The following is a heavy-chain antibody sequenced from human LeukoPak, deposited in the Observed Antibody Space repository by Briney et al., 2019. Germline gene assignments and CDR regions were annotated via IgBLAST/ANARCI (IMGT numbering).Heavy chain of an antibody. CDR2: INSDGSET. CDR3: ARVRMGDDFNPFDY. D-gene: IGHD3-16*01. Sequence: GGSLRLSCAASGFTFSSYEMNWVRHAPGKGLVWVSRINSDGSETMYADSVKGRFTISRDNAKNTLYLQMNSLRAEDTAVYYCARVRMGDDFNPFDYWGQGTLVTVSS. CDR1: GFTFSSYE. J-gene: IGHJ4*02. V-gene: IGHV3-74*03.